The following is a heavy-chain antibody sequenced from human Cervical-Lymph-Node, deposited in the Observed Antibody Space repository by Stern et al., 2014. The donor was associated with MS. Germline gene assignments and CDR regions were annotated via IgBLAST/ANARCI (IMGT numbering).Heavy chain of an antibody. CDR1: GISFSDAW. J-gene: IGHJ4*02. CDR3: NAWAFCGGDCPRFDF. V-gene: IGHV3-15*01. CDR2: VKSRTDGGTT. D-gene: IGHD2-21*02. Sequence: EMQLVESGGDLVTPGGSLRLSCTVSGISFSDAWMTWVRQVPGKGLEWVGRVKSRTDGGTTDYAAPVKGRFNISRDDSENMVYLHMNSLKTEDTGIYYCNAWAFCGGDCPRFDFWGQGSLVTVSS.